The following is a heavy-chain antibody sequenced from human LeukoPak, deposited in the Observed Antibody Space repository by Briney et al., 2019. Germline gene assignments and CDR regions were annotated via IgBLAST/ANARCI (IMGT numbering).Heavy chain of an antibody. Sequence: SETLSLTCTVSGGSISSGDYYWSWIRQPPGKGLEWIGEIYHSGSTNYNPSLKSRVTISVDKSKNQFSLKLSSVTAADTAVYYCARSYSSGWYVGYYYYGMDVWGQGTTVTVSS. V-gene: IGHV4-39*07. D-gene: IGHD6-19*01. CDR1: GGSISSGDYY. CDR3: ARSYSSGWYVGYYYYGMDV. CDR2: IYHSGST. J-gene: IGHJ6*02.